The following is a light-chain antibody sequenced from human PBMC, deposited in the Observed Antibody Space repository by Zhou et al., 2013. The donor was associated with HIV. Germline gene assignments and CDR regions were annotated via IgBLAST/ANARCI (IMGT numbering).Light chain of an antibody. V-gene: IGKV1-39*01. CDR1: QSISTY. CDR3: QQHDSLALT. CDR2: AAS. Sequence: DIQMTQSPSSLSASVGDRVNITCRASQSISTYLNWYQQKPGKAPKLLVYAASSLQSGVPSRFTGSGSGTDFTLTISCLQPEDFATYYCQQHDSLALTFGGGTKVEIK. J-gene: IGKJ4*01.